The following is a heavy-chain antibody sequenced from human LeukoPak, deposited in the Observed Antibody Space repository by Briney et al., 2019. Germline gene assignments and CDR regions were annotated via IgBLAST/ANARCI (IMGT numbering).Heavy chain of an antibody. CDR3: AKDLATYYDSSGLLNY. Sequence: GGSLRLSCAASGFTFSSYAMSWVRQAPGKGLEWVSAISGSGGSTYYADSVKGRFTISRDNSKNTLYLQMNSLRAEDTAVYYCAKDLATYYDSSGLLNYWGQGTLVTVSS. V-gene: IGHV3-23*01. CDR2: ISGSGGST. D-gene: IGHD3-22*01. CDR1: GFTFSSYA. J-gene: IGHJ4*02.